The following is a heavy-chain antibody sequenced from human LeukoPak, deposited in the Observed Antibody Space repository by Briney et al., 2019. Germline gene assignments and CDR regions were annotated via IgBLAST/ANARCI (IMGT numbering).Heavy chain of an antibody. CDR1: GGSISSSTYY. CDR2: IYYSGNT. D-gene: IGHD1-26*01. Sequence: SETLSLTCTVSGGSISSSTYYWGWIRQPPGKGLEWIGSIYYSGNTYYNPSLKSRVTISVDTSKNQFSLKLSSVTAADTAVYYCARLTSGSYRLAFDYWGQGTLVTVSS. J-gene: IGHJ4*02. V-gene: IGHV4-39*01. CDR3: ARLTSGSYRLAFDY.